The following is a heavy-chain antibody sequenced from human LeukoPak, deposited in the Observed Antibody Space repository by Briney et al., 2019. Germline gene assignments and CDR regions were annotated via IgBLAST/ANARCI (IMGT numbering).Heavy chain of an antibody. CDR2: ISYDGSNT. D-gene: IGHD3-10*01. CDR1: GFTFSTYA. Sequence: GGSLRLSCVASGFTFSTYAMHWVRQAPGKGLEWVAVISYDGSNTYYADSVKGRFTISRDNSKNTLYLQLNSLRAEDTAVYYCARDSTYYYASGSSGPHYFDYWGQGTLVTVSS. J-gene: IGHJ4*02. CDR3: ARDSTYYYASGSSGPHYFDY. V-gene: IGHV3-30*01.